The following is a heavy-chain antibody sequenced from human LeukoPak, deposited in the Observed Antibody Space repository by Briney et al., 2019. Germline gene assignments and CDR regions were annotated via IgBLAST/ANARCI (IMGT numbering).Heavy chain of an antibody. CDR1: GFTFSSNW. V-gene: IGHV3-74*01. J-gene: IGHJ5*02. CDR3: ARDHSPGWFDP. Sequence: PGGSLRLSCAASGFTFSSNWMHWVRQAPGKGLVWVSRISGDGSITAYADSMKGRLTISRDNAKNTLYLQMNSLRAEDTAVYYCARDHSPGWFDPWGQGTLVTVSS. D-gene: IGHD4-11*01. CDR2: ISGDGSIT.